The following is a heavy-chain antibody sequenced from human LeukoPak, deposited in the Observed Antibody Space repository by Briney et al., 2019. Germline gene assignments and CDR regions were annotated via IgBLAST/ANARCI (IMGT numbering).Heavy chain of an antibody. D-gene: IGHD4-17*01. CDR3: ARDEGGDYGDYSPYFDY. Sequence: ASVKVSCKASGYTFTNYYIHWVRQAPGQGLEWMGIINPSGGSTAYAQKFQGRVTMTSDTSTSTVYMELSSLRSEDTAVHYCARDEGGDYGDYSPYFDYWGQGTLVTVSS. J-gene: IGHJ4*02. CDR1: GYTFTNYY. CDR2: INPSGGST. V-gene: IGHV1-46*01.